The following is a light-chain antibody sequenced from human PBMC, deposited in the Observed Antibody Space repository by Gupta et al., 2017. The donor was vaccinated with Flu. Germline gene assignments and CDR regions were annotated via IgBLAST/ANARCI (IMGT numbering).Light chain of an antibody. V-gene: IGLV8-61*01. CDR3: VLDVGSGISL. Sequence: QTVVTQEPSFSVSPGGTVTLTCGLSSGSVSTSSYPSWYQQTPGQAPRTLIYNTNTRSSGVPDRFSGSILGDKAALTITGAQADDESDYYCVLDVGSGISLFGGGTKLTVL. CDR2: NTN. J-gene: IGLJ2*01. CDR1: SGSVSTSSY.